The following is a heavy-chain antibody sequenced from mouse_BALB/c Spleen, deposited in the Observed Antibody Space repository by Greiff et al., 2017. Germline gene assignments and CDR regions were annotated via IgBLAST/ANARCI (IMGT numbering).Heavy chain of an antibody. V-gene: IGHV3-8*02. CDR3: ARYGYYGYLFDY. CDR2: ISYSGST. D-gene: IGHD1-2*01. Sequence: EVKVEESGPSLVKPSQTLSLTCSVTGDSITSGYWNWIRKFPGNKLEYMGYISYSGSTYYNPSLKSRISITRDTSKNQYYLQLNSVTTEDTATYYCARYGYYGYLFDYWGQGTTLTVSS. CDR1: GDSITSGY. J-gene: IGHJ2*01.